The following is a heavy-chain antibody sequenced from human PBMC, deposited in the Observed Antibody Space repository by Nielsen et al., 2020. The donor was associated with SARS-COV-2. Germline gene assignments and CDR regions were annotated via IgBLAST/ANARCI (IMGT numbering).Heavy chain of an antibody. J-gene: IGHJ6*02. CDR2: IRSKTNNYET. D-gene: IGHD2-21*01. V-gene: IGHV3-73*01. CDR3: KHYYDMDV. Sequence: GESLKISCAASGFTFGDAIIHKIRQAYGKGLEWVGRIRSKTNNYETSYAASVKGRFTISRDESKNMAYLQMSRLKTDDTAVYYCKHYYDMDVWGQGTTVTVSS. CDR1: GFTFGDAI.